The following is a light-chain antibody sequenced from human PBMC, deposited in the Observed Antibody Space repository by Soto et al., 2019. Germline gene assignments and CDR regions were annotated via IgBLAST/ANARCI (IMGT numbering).Light chain of an antibody. J-gene: IGKJ1*01. V-gene: IGKV3-15*01. CDR1: QSVSSY. Sequence: EIVLTQSPATLSLSPGERATLACRASQSVSSYLAWYQHKPGQAPRLLIYGASTRATDMPGRFSGRGSGTEFTLTINSLQSEDFAVYYCQQYRNWPRTFGQGTKVDI. CDR2: GAS. CDR3: QQYRNWPRT.